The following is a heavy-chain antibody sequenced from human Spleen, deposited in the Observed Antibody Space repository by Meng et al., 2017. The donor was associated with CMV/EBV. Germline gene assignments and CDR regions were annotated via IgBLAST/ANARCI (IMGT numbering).Heavy chain of an antibody. CDR1: SDYT. CDR3: AMGYSTSWYDFDF. D-gene: IGHD6-13*01. CDR2: ISSSGTTT. J-gene: IGHJ3*01. Sequence: GGSLRLSCIASSDYTFNWVRQAPGKGLEWVSYISSSGTTTYYADSVKGRFTISRDNAKNSLSLQMNSLRAEDTALYYCAMGYSTSWYDFDFWGQGTMVTVSS. V-gene: IGHV3-48*04.